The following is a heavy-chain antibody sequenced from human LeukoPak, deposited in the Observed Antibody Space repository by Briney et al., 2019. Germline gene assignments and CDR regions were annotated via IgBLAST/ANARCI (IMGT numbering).Heavy chain of an antibody. D-gene: IGHD4-17*01. J-gene: IGHJ4*02. CDR1: GYTFTSYG. Sequence: GASVKVSCKASGYTFTSYGISWVRQAPGQGLEWMGWISAYNGNTNYAQKLQGRVTMTTDTSTSTAYMELRSLRSDDPAVYYCARDPSLTYGDYFFDYWGQGTLVTVSS. V-gene: IGHV1-18*01. CDR2: ISAYNGNT. CDR3: ARDPSLTYGDYFFDY.